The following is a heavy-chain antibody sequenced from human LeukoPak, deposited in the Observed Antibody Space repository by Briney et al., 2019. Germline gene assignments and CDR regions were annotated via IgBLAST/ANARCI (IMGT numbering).Heavy chain of an antibody. J-gene: IGHJ4*02. CDR1: GATFTSYT. V-gene: IGHV1-69*04. CDR3: ARDADSSGYLYYFDY. CDR2: IIPILGIA. D-gene: IGHD3-22*01. Sequence: SVKVSCKASGATFTSYTISWVRQAPGQGLEWMGRIIPILGIANYAQKFQGRVTITADKSTSTAYMELSSLRSEDTAVYYCARDADSSGYLYYFDYWGQGTLVTVSS.